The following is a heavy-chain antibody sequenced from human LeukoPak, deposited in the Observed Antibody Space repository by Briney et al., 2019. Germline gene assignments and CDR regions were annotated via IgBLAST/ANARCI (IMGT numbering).Heavy chain of an antibody. J-gene: IGHJ4*02. CDR1: GFIFSSYT. Sequence: GGSLRLSCAASGFIFSSYTMNWVRQAPGKGLEWVSYISNSGSALNYADSVKGRFTISRDNAKNSLYQQMNSLRAEDTAVYYCARPAPGTYSTFDYWGPGTLVTVSS. V-gene: IGHV3-48*01. D-gene: IGHD6-13*01. CDR3: ARPAPGTYSTFDY. CDR2: ISNSGSAL.